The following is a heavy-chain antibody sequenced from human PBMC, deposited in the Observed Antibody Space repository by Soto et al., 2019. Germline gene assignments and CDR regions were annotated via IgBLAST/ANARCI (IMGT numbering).Heavy chain of an antibody. CDR1: GFTFSSYS. CDR2: ISSSSSTI. CDR3: ARQWGLWLLVFDY. Sequence: GESLKISCAASGFTFSSYSMNWVRQAPGKGLEWVSYISSSSSTIYYADSVKGRFTISRDNAKNSLYLQMNSLRDEDTAVYYCARQWGLWLLVFDYWGQGTLVTVSS. D-gene: IGHD5-18*01. V-gene: IGHV3-48*02. J-gene: IGHJ4*02.